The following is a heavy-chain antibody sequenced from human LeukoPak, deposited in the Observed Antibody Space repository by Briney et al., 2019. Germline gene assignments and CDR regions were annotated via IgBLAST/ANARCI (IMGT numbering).Heavy chain of an antibody. CDR3: ARDGGVGDGYEAIDY. CDR1: GFTFSSYA. CDR2: ISYDGSNK. V-gene: IGHV3-30-3*01. Sequence: GGSLRLSCAASGFTFSSYAMHWVRQAPGKGLEWVAVISYDGSNKYYADSVKGRFTISRDNSKNTLYLQMNSLRAEDPAVYYCARDGGVGDGYEAIDYWGQGTLVTVSS. J-gene: IGHJ4*02. D-gene: IGHD5-24*01.